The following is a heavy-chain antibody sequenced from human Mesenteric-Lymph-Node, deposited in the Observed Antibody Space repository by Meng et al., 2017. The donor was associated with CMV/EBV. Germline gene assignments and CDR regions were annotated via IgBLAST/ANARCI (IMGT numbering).Heavy chain of an antibody. V-gene: IGHV3-23*01. J-gene: IGHJ5*02. D-gene: IGHD1/OR15-1a*01. CDR3: AKDQQSPGNWFDP. CDR2: ISSSGTSS. CDR1: GFSFSSYA. Sequence: GESLKISCVASGFSFSSYAMNWVRQAPGQGLEWVSGISSSGTSSNSADSVMGRFTISRDNSKKTLYLQMNSLRAEDTAVYYCAKDQQSPGNWFDPWGQGTLVTVSS.